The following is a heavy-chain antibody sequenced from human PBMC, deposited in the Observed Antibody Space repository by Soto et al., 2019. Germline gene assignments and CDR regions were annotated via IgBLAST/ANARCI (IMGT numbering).Heavy chain of an antibody. J-gene: IGHJ4*02. Sequence: EVQLVESGGGLVQPGGSLRLSCAASGFTSSVYYMDYVRQAPGTGLEWVGRTRSKGRSFSTEYAASVQGRFTISRDASKNSLYLQMNRLKTEDTAVYYCVRARSTTGWYFFEYWGQGILVTVSS. CDR1: GFTSSVYY. D-gene: IGHD1-26*01. CDR2: TRSKGRSFST. CDR3: VRARSTTGWYFFEY. V-gene: IGHV3-72*01.